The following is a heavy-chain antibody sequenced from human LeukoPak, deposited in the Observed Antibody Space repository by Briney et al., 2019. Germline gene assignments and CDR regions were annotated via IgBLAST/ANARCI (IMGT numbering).Heavy chain of an antibody. Sequence: ASVKVSRKASGYTFTGYYMHWVRQAPGQGLEWMGRINPNSGGTNYAQKFQGRVTMTRDTSISTAYMELSRLRSDDTAVYYCARGPLVPNYYYYYMDVWGKGTTVTVSS. CDR1: GYTFTGYY. D-gene: IGHD2-8*02. CDR3: ARGPLVPNYYYYYMDV. J-gene: IGHJ6*03. V-gene: IGHV1-2*06. CDR2: INPNSGGT.